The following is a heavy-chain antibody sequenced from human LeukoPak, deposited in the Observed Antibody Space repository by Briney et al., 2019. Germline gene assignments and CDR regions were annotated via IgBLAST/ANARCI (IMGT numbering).Heavy chain of an antibody. CDR3: ARYYSSSSAYYYYYYMDV. Sequence: ASVTVSCKASGYTFTGYYMHWVRQAPGQGLEWMGWINPNSGGTNYAQKFQGRVTINRDSASSTAYMELSRLRSDDTAVYYCARYYSSSSAYYYYYYMDVWGKGTTVTVSS. D-gene: IGHD6-6*01. CDR2: INPNSGGT. J-gene: IGHJ6*03. V-gene: IGHV1-2*02. CDR1: GYTFTGYY.